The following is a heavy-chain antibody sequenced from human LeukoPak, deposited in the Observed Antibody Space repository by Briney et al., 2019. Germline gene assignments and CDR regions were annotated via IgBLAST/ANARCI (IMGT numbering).Heavy chain of an antibody. CDR3: ARAWGGDSSGYYQGGFDY. V-gene: IGHV1-69*05. J-gene: IGHJ4*02. CDR2: IIPIFGTA. D-gene: IGHD3-22*01. Sequence: SVKVSCKASGGTFSTYSISWVRQAPGQGLEWMGRIIPIFGTANYAQKFHGRVTITTDESTDTAYMELSSLTSEDTAVYYCARAWGGDSSGYYQGGFDYWGQGTLVTVSS. CDR1: GGTFSTYS.